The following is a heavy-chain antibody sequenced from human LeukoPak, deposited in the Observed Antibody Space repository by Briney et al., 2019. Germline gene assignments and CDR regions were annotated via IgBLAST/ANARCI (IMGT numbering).Heavy chain of an antibody. Sequence: PGGSLRLSCAASGITFSNYAMSWVRQAPGKGLEWVSSIRGSGGSTYYADSVKGRFTISRDNSKNTLFLQMSSLRAEDTALYYCAKDLSPDYFGSSDYRGEFDYWGQGTLVTVSS. V-gene: IGHV3-23*01. J-gene: IGHJ4*02. D-gene: IGHD3-22*01. CDR2: IRGSGGST. CDR1: GITFSNYA. CDR3: AKDLSPDYFGSSDYRGEFDY.